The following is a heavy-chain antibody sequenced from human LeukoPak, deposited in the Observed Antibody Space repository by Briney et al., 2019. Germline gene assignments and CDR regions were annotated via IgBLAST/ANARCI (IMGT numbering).Heavy chain of an antibody. CDR2: INQDGSEV. CDR3: ARPDAAGTVDY. CDR1: GFTFSNYW. Sequence: PGGSLRLSCAASGFTFSNYWMSWVRQVPGKGLEWVANINQDGSEVYYVDSVKGRFTISRDNAKTSVYLQMNSLRVEDTAVYYCARPDAAGTVDYWGQGTLVTVSS. J-gene: IGHJ4*02. D-gene: IGHD6-13*01. V-gene: IGHV3-7*01.